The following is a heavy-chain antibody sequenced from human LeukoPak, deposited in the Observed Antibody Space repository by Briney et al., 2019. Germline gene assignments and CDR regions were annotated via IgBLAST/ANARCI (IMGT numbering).Heavy chain of an antibody. Sequence: GGSLRLPCAASGFTFNTYAMHWVRQAPGKGLEFVSSISSSGGNTYYANSVKGRFTISRDDSKNTLYLQMGSLRPEDMAVYYCARASGRGLYYFDYWGQGALVTVSS. CDR3: ARASGRGLYYFDY. J-gene: IGHJ4*02. CDR1: GFTFNTYA. CDR2: ISSSGGNT. D-gene: IGHD2-15*01. V-gene: IGHV3-64*01.